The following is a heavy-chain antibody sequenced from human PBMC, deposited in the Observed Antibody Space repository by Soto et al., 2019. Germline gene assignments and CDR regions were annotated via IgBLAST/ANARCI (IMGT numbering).Heavy chain of an antibody. V-gene: IGHV1-2*04. CDR1: GYTFTGYY. Sequence: QVQLVQSGAEVKKPGASVKVSCKASGYTFTGYYMHWVRQAPGQGLEWMGWINPNSGGTNYAQKFQGWVTMTRDTSISTAYMELSRLRSDDTAVYYCARGVRRDGYNYRTNFDIWGQGTMVTVSS. CDR3: ARGVRRDGYNYRTNFDI. J-gene: IGHJ3*02. CDR2: INPNSGGT. D-gene: IGHD5-12*01.